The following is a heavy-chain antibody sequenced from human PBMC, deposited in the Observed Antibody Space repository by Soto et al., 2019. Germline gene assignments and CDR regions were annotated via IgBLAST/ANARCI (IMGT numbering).Heavy chain of an antibody. D-gene: IGHD6-13*01. CDR1: VFSLSRYG. J-gene: IGHJ5*02. CDR2: LWANGFTT. CDR3: ARDLWSWYLLIEP. Sequence: GGSLRLSCTSSVFSLSRYGVHCIRHSPGKGLEWVAGLWANGFTTSYRDSVKGRFTISRDTPENRVYLEMNSLGAEDTAVYYCARDLWSWYLLIEPWGQGTLVTVSS. V-gene: IGHV3-33*01.